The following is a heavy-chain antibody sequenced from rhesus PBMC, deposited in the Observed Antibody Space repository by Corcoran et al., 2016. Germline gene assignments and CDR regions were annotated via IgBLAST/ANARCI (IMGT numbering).Heavy chain of an antibody. CDR1: GGPRSSCYYY. V-gene: IGHV4-122*02. CDR2: ITYSGST. Sequence: QVQLQESGPGLVKPSETLPLPCAFSGGPRSSCYYYWTGHRPPPGKGLEWIGYITYSGSTSYNPSLKSRVTISRDTSKTQFSLNLSSVTAADSAVYYCARVMTTVTTRLDYWGQGVLVTVSS. D-gene: IGHD4-35*01. J-gene: IGHJ4*01. CDR3: ARVMTTVTTRLDY.